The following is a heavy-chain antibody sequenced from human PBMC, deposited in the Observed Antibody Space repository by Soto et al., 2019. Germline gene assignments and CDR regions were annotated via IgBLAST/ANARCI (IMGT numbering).Heavy chain of an antibody. CDR1: GGSVSSGSYY. CDR3: ARGIEGWYQGRYYYGMDV. J-gene: IGHJ6*02. V-gene: IGHV4-61*01. CDR2: IYYSGST. Sequence: QVQLQESGPGLVKPSETLSLTCTVSGGSVSSGSYYWSWIRQPPGKGLEWIGYIYYSGSTNYNPSLESRVTISVDTSKYQFSLKLSSVTAADTAVYYCARGIEGWYQGRYYYGMDVWGQGTTVTVSS. D-gene: IGHD6-19*01.